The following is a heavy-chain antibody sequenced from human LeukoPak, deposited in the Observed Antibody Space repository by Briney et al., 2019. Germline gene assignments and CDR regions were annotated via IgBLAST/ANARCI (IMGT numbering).Heavy chain of an antibody. V-gene: IGHV4-31*03. J-gene: IGHJ4*02. CDR1: GGSISSGGYY. Sequence: PSETLSLTCTVSGGSISSGGYYWSWIRQRPGKGLEWIGYIYYSGSTYYNPSLKSRLTISVDTSKNQFSLKLSSVTAADTAVYYCATRYSTSSIHPVRFDYWGQGTLVTVSS. D-gene: IGHD6-6*01. CDR3: ATRYSTSSIHPVRFDY. CDR2: IYYSGST.